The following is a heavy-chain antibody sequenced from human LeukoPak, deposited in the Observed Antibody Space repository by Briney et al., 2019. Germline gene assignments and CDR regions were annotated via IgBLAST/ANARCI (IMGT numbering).Heavy chain of an antibody. CDR2: ISASNGNT. D-gene: IGHD4-23*01. CDR1: GYSFTDYA. CDR3: ARVPGGTYGMDV. Sequence: APVKVSCKTSGYSFTDYAITWVRQVRGQGLQWVGWISASNGNTDYAQSFRGRATMTTDTSTSTAYLELSSLRSEDTAVYYCARVPGGTYGMDVWGQGTTVTVSS. V-gene: IGHV1-18*01. J-gene: IGHJ6*02.